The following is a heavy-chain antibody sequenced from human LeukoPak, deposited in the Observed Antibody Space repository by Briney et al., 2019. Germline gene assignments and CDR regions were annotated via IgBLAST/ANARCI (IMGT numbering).Heavy chain of an antibody. D-gene: IGHD3-10*01. CDR2: INDSGGNT. J-gene: IGHJ4*02. V-gene: IGHV3-23*01. CDR1: GFTFSSNA. Sequence: GGSLNPSCAAPGFTFSSNAMSWFGQAPGKGLGGAPLINDSGGNTHYADSVKGRFTISRDNSKNTLFLQMSSLRAEDTAAYYCAKTSAGIRGGYFDYWGQGTLVTVSS. CDR3: AKTSAGIRGGYFDY.